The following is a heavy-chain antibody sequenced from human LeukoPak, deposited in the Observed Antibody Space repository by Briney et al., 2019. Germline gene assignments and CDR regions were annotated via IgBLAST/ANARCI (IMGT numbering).Heavy chain of an antibody. V-gene: IGHV1-46*03. J-gene: IGHJ4*02. CDR1: GYTFTSYY. CDR2: ISLNGGST. CDR3: TRVYCSSSSCYNADY. D-gene: IGHD2-2*02. Sequence: ASVKVSCKTSGYTFTSYYMHWVRQAPGQGLEWMGIISLNGGSTKYAQKFQGRVTMTRDTSTSTVYIELSSLRSEDTAVYYCTRVYCSSSSCYNADYWGQGTLVTVS.